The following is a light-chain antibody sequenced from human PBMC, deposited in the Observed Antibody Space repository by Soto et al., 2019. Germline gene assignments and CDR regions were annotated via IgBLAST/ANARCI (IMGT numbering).Light chain of an antibody. CDR2: DSS. V-gene: IGKV1-39*01. CDR1: QSISTY. J-gene: IGKJ1*01. Sequence: DIQLTQSPSSLSASLGDRVTITCRASQSISTYLNWYQHKPEEAPKLLAYDSSTLQTGVPSRFSGSGFGAEFTLTISGLQPEDFATYYCQQSYSNPTWTFGQGTKVDIK. CDR3: QQSYSNPTWT.